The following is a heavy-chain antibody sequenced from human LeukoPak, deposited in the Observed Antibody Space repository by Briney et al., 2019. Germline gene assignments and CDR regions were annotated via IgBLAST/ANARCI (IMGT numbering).Heavy chain of an antibody. CDR1: RFTFSSYW. D-gene: IGHD2-2*01. CDR2: IKQDGSDK. Sequence: PGGSLRLSCAASRFTFSSYWMTWVRQAPGKGLEWVANIKQDGSDKYYADSVKGRFTLSRDNSKFALYLQMNSLRVDDTAMYYCARSPARKIDWYLDLWGRGTLVTVSS. V-gene: IGHV3-7*03. J-gene: IGHJ2*01. CDR3: ARSPARKIDWYLDL.